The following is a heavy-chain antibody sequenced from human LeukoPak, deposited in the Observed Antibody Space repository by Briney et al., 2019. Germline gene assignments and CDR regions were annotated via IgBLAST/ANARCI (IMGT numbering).Heavy chain of an antibody. CDR3: ARAIQLWSYYFDY. V-gene: IGHV3-23*01. CDR1: GFTLSNYA. Sequence: PGGSLRLSCAASGFTLSNYAMNWVPHVPGKGQEWVPSIVGRDEETYYAHCEKRRYTIPRHNPKNTPFLQMNSLRDEHTSVYNCARAIQLWSYYFDYWGQGTLVSVS. J-gene: IGHJ4*02. D-gene: IGHD5-18*01. CDR2: IVGRDEET.